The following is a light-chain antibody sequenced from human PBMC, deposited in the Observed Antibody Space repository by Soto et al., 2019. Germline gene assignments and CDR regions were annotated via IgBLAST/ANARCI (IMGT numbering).Light chain of an antibody. CDR2: GAY. CDR1: QSISNN. J-gene: IGKJ5*01. CDR3: QQHSNWPIS. V-gene: IGKV3-15*01. Sequence: EIVMTRSPATLSVSPGDRATLSCRASQSISNNVAWYQQKPGQAPRLLIYGAYTRATGIPARFSGSGFGTEFTLAISSLQSEDFAVYYCQQHSNWPISFGQGTRLEIK.